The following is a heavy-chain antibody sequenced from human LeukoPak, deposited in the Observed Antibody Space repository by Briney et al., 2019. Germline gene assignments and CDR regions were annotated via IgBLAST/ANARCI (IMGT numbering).Heavy chain of an antibody. CDR3: AREEWELTGFDY. CDR1: GYTFTGDY. D-gene: IGHD1-26*01. CDR2: INPNSGGT. Sequence: ASVKVSCKASGYTFTGDYMHLVRQAPGQGLEWMGRINPNSGGTNYAQKFQGRVTMTRDTSISTAYMELSRLRSDDTAVYYCAREEWELTGFDYWGQGTLVTVSS. J-gene: IGHJ4*02. V-gene: IGHV1-2*06.